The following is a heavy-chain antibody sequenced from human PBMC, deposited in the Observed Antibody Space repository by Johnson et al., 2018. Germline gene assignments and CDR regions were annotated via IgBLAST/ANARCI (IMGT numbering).Heavy chain of an antibody. J-gene: IGHJ3*01. CDR2: IKSKSDGGTT. CDR3: TVGPSGV. CDR1: GFSFSRAW. Sequence: VQLQESGGGLIKPGGSLRLSCAASGFSFSRAWMNWVRQAPGKGLEWVGRIKSKSDGGTTDYAAPVIGKFIILRDDSKNTLYLQKNSLKSEDTAMYYCTVGPSGVWGRGTRVTVSS. V-gene: IGHV3-15*07.